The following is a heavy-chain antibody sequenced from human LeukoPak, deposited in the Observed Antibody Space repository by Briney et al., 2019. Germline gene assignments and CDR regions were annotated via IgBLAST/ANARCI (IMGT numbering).Heavy chain of an antibody. J-gene: IGHJ4*02. Sequence: GASVKVSCKVSGYTLTELSIHWVRQAPGKGLEWMGGFDPEDGETIYAQKFQGRVTMTEDTSTDTAYMELSSLRSEDTAVYYCATRPYYDILTGYSYWGQGTLVTVSS. V-gene: IGHV1-24*01. CDR2: FDPEDGET. CDR3: ATRPYYDILTGYSY. D-gene: IGHD3-9*01. CDR1: GYTLTELS.